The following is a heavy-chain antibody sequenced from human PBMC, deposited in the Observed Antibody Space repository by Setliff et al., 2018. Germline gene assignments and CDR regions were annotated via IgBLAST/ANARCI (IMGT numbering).Heavy chain of an antibody. CDR2: IKSKTDGGTT. D-gene: IGHD2-15*01. Sequence: GGSLRLSCAASGFTFSDAWMNWVRQAPGRGLEWVGRIKSKTDGGTTDYAANVKGRFTISRDDSKDMVYLQMNSLETEDTAVYYCARVAATYFFDYWGQGTLVTVSS. CDR1: GFTFSDAW. V-gene: IGHV3-15*01. J-gene: IGHJ4*02. CDR3: ARVAATYFFDY.